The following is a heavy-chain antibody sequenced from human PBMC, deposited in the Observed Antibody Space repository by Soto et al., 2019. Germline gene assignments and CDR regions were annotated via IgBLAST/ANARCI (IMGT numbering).Heavy chain of an antibody. J-gene: IGHJ6*02. Sequence: QVQLQESGPGLVKPSQTLSLTCTVSGGSISSGGYYWSWIRQHPGKGLEWIGYIYYSGSTYYNPSLKSRVTISVDTSKNQFSLKLSSVTAADTAVYYCARGGWYTLGEYYYYYGMDVWGQGTTVTVSS. D-gene: IGHD2-8*01. CDR3: ARGGWYTLGEYYYYYGMDV. CDR2: IYYSGST. V-gene: IGHV4-31*03. CDR1: GGSISSGGYY.